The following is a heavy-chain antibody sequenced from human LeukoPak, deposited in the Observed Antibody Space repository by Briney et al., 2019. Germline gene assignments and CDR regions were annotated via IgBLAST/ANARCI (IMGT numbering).Heavy chain of an antibody. D-gene: IGHD3-22*01. Sequence: GSLRLSCAASGFTFSSYAMSWVRQAPGKGLEWVSAISGSGGSTYYADSVKGRFTISRDNSKNTLYLQMNSLRAEDTAVYYCAKAGIVVVITTFYFDYWGQGTLVTVSS. V-gene: IGHV3-23*01. CDR3: AKAGIVVVITTFYFDY. J-gene: IGHJ4*02. CDR1: GFTFSSYA. CDR2: ISGSGGST.